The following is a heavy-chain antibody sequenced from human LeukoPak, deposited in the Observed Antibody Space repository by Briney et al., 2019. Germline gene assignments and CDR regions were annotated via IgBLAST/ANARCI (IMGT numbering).Heavy chain of an antibody. CDR2: IYYSGST. V-gene: IGHV4-39*07. D-gene: IGHD5-24*01. Sequence: SETLSLTCTVSGGSISSSSYYWGWIRQPPGKGLDRIGSIYYSGSTYYNPSLKSRVTISVDTSKNQFSLKLSSVTAADTAVYYCARGRGDGYNKPFDYWGQGTLVTVSS. CDR3: ARGRGDGYNKPFDY. CDR1: GGSISSSSYY. J-gene: IGHJ4*02.